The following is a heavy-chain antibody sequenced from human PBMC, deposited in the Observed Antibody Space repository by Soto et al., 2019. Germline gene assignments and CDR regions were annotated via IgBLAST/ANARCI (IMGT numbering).Heavy chain of an antibody. CDR3: ARGASIYYYGMDV. V-gene: IGHV4-59*01. J-gene: IGHJ6*02. CDR1: GGSISSYY. CDR2: IYYSGST. Sequence: SETLSLTCTVSGGSISSYYWSWIRQPPGKGLEWIGYIYYSGSTNYNPSLKSRVTISVDTSKNQFSLKLSSVTAADTAVYYCARGASIYYYGMDVWGQGTTVTVSS.